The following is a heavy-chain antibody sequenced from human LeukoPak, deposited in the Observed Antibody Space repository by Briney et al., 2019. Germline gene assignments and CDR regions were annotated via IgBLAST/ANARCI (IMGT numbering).Heavy chain of an antibody. V-gene: IGHV4-34*01. CDR2: INHSGST. J-gene: IGHJ4*02. Sequence: SETLFLTCAVYGGSFSGYYWSWIRQPPGKGLEWIGEINHSGSTNYNPSLKSRVTISVDTSKNQFSLKLSSVTAADTAVYYCARGRLAAAGPLDYWGQGTLVTVSS. CDR1: GGSFSGYY. D-gene: IGHD6-13*01. CDR3: ARGRLAAAGPLDY.